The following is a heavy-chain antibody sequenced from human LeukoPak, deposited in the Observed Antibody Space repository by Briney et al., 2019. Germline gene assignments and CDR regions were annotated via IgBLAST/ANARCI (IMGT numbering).Heavy chain of an antibody. V-gene: IGHV4-61*01. CDR2: IYYSGST. J-gene: IGHJ5*02. CDR3: ARDEEWFDP. Sequence: SETLSLTCTVSGGSVSSGSYYWSWIRQPPGKGLEWIGYIYYSGSTNYNPSHKSRVTISVDTSKNQFSLKLSSVTAADTAVYYCARDEEWFDPWGQGTLVTVSS. CDR1: GGSVSSGSYY.